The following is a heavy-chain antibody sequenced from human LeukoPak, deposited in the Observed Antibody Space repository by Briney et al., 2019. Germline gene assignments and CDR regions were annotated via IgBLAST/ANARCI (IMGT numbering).Heavy chain of an antibody. J-gene: IGHJ4*02. CDR2: IKQDGSEK. V-gene: IGHV3-7*01. Sequence: GGPLRLSCAASGFTFSSHWMSWVRQAPGKGLEWVANIKQDGSEKYYVDSVKGRFTISRDNAKNSLYLQMNSLRAEDTAVYYCARGVASILLWFGELLSSFDYWGQGTLVTVSS. D-gene: IGHD3-10*01. CDR1: GFTFSSHW. CDR3: ARGVASILLWFGELLSSFDY.